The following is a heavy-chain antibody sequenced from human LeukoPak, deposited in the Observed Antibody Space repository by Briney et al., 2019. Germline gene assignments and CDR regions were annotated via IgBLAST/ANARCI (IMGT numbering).Heavy chain of an antibody. CDR3: AKGDREGAAGGTGFDY. Sequence: GGSLRLSCAASGFTFSSYAMSWVRQAPGKGLEWVSAISGSGGRTYYADSVKGRFTFSRDNSKNTLSLQMNSLRLEDTAVYYSAKGDREGAAGGTGFDYWGQGTLVTVSS. CDR1: GFTFSSYA. V-gene: IGHV3-23*01. CDR2: ISGSGGRT. J-gene: IGHJ4*02. D-gene: IGHD6-13*01.